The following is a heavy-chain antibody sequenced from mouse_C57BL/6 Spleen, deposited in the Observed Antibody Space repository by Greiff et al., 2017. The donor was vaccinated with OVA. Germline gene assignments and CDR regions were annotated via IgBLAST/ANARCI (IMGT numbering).Heavy chain of an antibody. CDR1: GFTFSSYA. J-gene: IGHJ4*01. V-gene: IGHV5-4*01. CDR2: ISDGGSYT. Sequence: EVKVVESGGGLVKPGGSLKLSCAASGFTFSSYAMSWVRQTPEKRLEWVATISDGGSYTYYPDNVKGRFTISRDNAKNNLYLQMSHLKSEDTAMYYCARDPLHITTVVEDAMDYWGQGTSVTVSS. D-gene: IGHD1-1*01. CDR3: ARDPLHITTVVEDAMDY.